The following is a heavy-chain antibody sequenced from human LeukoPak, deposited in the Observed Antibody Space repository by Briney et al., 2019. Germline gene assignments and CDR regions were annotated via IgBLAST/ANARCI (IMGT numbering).Heavy chain of an antibody. D-gene: IGHD3-9*01. CDR2: ITSSGSSM. CDR1: GFTFSGYS. J-gene: IGHJ3*01. Sequence: PGGSLRLSCADSGFTFSGYSLNWVRQAPGKGLEWASSITSSGSSMYYADSVKGRFTISRDNAESSVYLQMNSLRVDDTGLYYCTRDIDDVLTGDDAFDVWGQGTVVTVSS. V-gene: IGHV3-21*03. CDR3: TRDIDDVLTGDDAFDV.